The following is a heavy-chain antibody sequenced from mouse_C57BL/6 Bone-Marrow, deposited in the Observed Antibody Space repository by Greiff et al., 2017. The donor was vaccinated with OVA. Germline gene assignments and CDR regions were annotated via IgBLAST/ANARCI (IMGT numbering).Heavy chain of an antibody. J-gene: IGHJ2*01. Sequence: EVHLVESGGGLVKPGGSLKLSCAASGFTFSDYGMHWVRQAPEQGLEWVAYISSGSSTIDYADTVKGRFTISRDKAKNTRYLQMTSLRSEDTAMYYCTREWLLFDFWDQGTTLTVSS. V-gene: IGHV5-17*01. CDR3: TREWLLFDF. CDR2: ISSGSSTI. CDR1: GFTFSDYG. D-gene: IGHD2-3*01.